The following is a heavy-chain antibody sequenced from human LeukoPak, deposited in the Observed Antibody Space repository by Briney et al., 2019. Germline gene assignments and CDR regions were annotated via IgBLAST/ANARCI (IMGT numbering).Heavy chain of an antibody. CDR1: GFTFSSYS. V-gene: IGHV3-21*01. Sequence: PGGSLRLSCAASGFTFSSYSMNWVRQAPGKGLEWVSSISSSSSYIYYADSVKGRFTISRDNAKNSLYLQMNSLRAEDTAVYYCAREGQQLVPYYMDVWGKGTTVTVSS. J-gene: IGHJ6*03. D-gene: IGHD6-13*01. CDR3: AREGQQLVPYYMDV. CDR2: ISSSSSYI.